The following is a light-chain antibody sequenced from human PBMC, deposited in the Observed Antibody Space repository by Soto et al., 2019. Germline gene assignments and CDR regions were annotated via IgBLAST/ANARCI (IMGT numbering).Light chain of an antibody. CDR2: GAS. CDR3: QQYNNWPPET. V-gene: IGKV3-20*01. Sequence: EIVLTQSPGTLSLSPGERATLSCRASQSVSSSYLAWYQQKPGQAPRLLIYGASTRAAGTPDRFSGSGSGTDFTLTISSLQSEDFAVYYCQQYNNWPPETFGQGTKVDIK. CDR1: QSVSSSY. J-gene: IGKJ1*01.